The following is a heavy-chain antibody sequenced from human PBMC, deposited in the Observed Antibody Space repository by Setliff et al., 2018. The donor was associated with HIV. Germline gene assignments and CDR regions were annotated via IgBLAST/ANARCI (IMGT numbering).Heavy chain of an antibody. CDR1: GGSISSGGYF. V-gene: IGHV4-61*02. D-gene: IGHD5-18*01. Sequence: PSKTLSLTCTVSGGSISSGGYFWSWIRQPAGKGLEWIGRIYTSGSSNYNPSLKSRVTISVDTSKNQFSLRLSSVTAADTAVYYCARGQLWSPYYFDYWGQGTLVTVSS. J-gene: IGHJ4*02. CDR3: ARGQLWSPYYFDY. CDR2: IYTSGSS.